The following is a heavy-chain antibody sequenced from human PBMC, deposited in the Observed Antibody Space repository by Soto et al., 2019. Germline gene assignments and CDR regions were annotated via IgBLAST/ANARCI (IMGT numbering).Heavy chain of an antibody. Sequence: EVQLLESGGGLVQPGGSLRLSCAASGFTFTNYAMTWVRQAPGQGLEWVSTISAGGSTTFYADSVKGRFTVSRDTSKNTLFLQMNSLRLDDTAVYFCVRGTFGPDFWGQGTLVTVSS. CDR3: VRGTFGPDF. D-gene: IGHD3-16*01. CDR2: ISAGGSTT. V-gene: IGHV3-23*01. J-gene: IGHJ4*02. CDR1: GFTFTNYA.